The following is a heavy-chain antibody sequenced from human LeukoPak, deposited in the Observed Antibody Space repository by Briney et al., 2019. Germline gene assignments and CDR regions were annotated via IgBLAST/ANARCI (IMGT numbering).Heavy chain of an antibody. V-gene: IGHV3-15*01. CDR1: GFTFSNTW. CDR2: IKSQSDGGTS. D-gene: IGHD2/OR15-2a*01. J-gene: IGHJ1*01. CDR3: TTVRTF. Sequence: GGSLRLSCAASGFTFSNTWMNWLGQAPGKGLEWAGRIKSQSDGGTSDYAAPVKGRFTISRDDSKNTLYLQMDSLKTEDTAIYYCTTVRTFWGQGTLVTVSS.